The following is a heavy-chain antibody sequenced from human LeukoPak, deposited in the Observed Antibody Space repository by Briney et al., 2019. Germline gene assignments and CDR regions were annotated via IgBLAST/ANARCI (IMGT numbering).Heavy chain of an antibody. V-gene: IGHV4-4*07. D-gene: IGHD6-13*01. CDR1: GGSISGFY. CDR2: VFTSGSY. J-gene: IGHJ3*02. Sequence: PSETLSLTCTVSGGSISGFYWSWIRQPAGKGLEWIGRVFTSGSYAYNPSLQSRLTLSMDMSKNQFSLRLTSVTAADTAVYYRARRSPIIAAGDAYDIWGQGTLVTVSS. CDR3: ARRSPIIAAGDAYDI.